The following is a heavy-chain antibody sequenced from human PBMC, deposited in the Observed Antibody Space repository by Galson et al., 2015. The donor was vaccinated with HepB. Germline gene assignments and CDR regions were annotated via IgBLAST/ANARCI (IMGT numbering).Heavy chain of an antibody. CDR2: VSGSGGNI. D-gene: IGHD1-20*01. J-gene: IGHJ4*02. CDR1: GFIFSYYA. Sequence: RLSCAGSGFIFSYYAFSWVRQAPGKGLEWVSAVSGSGGNIHYADSVKGRFTISRDNSKNTLYLQMSSLRAEDTAVYYCAKDRRAVITRGYYFDYWGQGTLVTVSS. CDR3: AKDRRAVITRGYYFDY. V-gene: IGHV3-23*01.